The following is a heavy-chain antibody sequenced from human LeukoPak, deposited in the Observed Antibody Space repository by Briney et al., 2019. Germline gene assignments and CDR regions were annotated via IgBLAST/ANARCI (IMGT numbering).Heavy chain of an antibody. CDR1: GGSFSTYY. V-gene: IGHV4-59*01. CDR3: ARGAAAGDY. Sequence: SETLSLTCTVSGGSFSTYYWNWIRQPPGKGLEWIGYIYYSGSTNYNPSLKSRVTISVDTSKNQFFLKLTSVTAADTTVYYCARGAAAGDYWGQGTLVTVSS. CDR2: IYYSGST. D-gene: IGHD6-13*01. J-gene: IGHJ4*02.